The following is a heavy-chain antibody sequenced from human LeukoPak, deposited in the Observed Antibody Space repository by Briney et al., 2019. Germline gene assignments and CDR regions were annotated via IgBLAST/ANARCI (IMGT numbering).Heavy chain of an antibody. J-gene: IGHJ4*02. CDR3: AREGQRIAAAGTPDY. Sequence: SLSLSWAASTFTLSSYSMNWVRQAPGEGLGWDSYISSSSSNIYYANSVEGRLIISRDHAKHSLYLQMDRLRGEDPAMYYRAREGQRIAAAGTPDYWGQGTLVTVSS. V-gene: IGHV3-48*04. D-gene: IGHD6-13*01. CDR2: ISSSSSNI. CDR1: TFTLSSYS.